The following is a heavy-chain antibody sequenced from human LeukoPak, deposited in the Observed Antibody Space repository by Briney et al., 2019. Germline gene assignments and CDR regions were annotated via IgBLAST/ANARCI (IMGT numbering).Heavy chain of an antibody. D-gene: IGHD2-8*01. CDR1: GGSISSGSYY. CDR2: IYTSGST. J-gene: IGHJ6*03. CDR3: ARDRRDRGVYYYYMDV. V-gene: IGHV4-61*02. Sequence: SQTLSLTCTVSGGSISSGSYYWSWIRQPAGKGLEWIGRIYTSGSTNYNPSLKSRVTISVDTSKNQFSLKLSSVTAADTAVYYCARDRRDRGVYYYYMDVWGKGITVTVSS.